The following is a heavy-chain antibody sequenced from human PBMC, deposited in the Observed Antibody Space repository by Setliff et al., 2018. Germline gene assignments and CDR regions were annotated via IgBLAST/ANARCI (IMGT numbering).Heavy chain of an antibody. J-gene: IGHJ2*01. V-gene: IGHV3-7*03. D-gene: IGHD3-16*01. CDR1: GFTFHDYA. CDR2: IKQDGSEK. Sequence: GGSLRLSCAASGFTFHDYAMHWVRQAPGKGLEWVANIKQDGSEKYYVDSVKGRFSISRDNAKNSLYLQMNSLRAEDTAVYYCATGGGQYYDRWGRGTLVTVSS. CDR3: ATGGGQYYDR.